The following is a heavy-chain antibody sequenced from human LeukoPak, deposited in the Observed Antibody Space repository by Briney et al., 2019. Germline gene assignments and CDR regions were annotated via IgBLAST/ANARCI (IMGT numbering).Heavy chain of an antibody. J-gene: IGHJ4*02. CDR1: GFTFGDYA. V-gene: IGHV3-49*04. CDR2: IRSKAYGGTT. CDR3: TRDDLRYCSSTSCYTGGFDY. Sequence: PGRSLRLSCTASGFTFGDYAMSWVHQAPGKGLEWVGFIRSKAYGGTTEYAASVKGRFTISRDDSKSIAYLQMNSLKTEDTAVYYCTRDDLRYCSSTSCYTGGFDYWGQGTLVTVSS. D-gene: IGHD2-2*02.